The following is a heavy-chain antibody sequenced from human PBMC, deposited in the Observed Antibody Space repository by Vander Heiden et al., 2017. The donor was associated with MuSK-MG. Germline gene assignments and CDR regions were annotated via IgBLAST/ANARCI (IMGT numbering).Heavy chain of an antibody. D-gene: IGHD5-12*01. Sequence: EVQLVESGGVLVQPGGSMRLSCAASGVTISSYWMNWVRQARGKGLVWVSSINSDGSSTSYAESVKGRFTISRDNAKNTLYLQMNSLRAEDTAVYYCARGWLQLGVDYWGQGTLVTVSS. J-gene: IGHJ4*02. CDR1: GVTISSYW. CDR2: INSDGSST. CDR3: ARGWLQLGVDY. V-gene: IGHV3-74*01.